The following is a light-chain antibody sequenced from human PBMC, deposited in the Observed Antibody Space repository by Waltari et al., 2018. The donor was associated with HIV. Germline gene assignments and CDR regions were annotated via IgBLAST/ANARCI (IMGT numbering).Light chain of an antibody. J-gene: IGLJ2*01. CDR1: NYKLGSNT. V-gene: IGLV1-44*01. CDR2: NNK. Sequence: QSVLTLPPSASGTPGPRVTITCSGSNYKLGSNTVNCYQQLPGTAPKLLIYNNKQRPSGVPDRISGSKSGTSASLAISGLQSEDEADYYCAAWDDSLNGVVFGGGTKLTVL. CDR3: AAWDDSLNGVV.